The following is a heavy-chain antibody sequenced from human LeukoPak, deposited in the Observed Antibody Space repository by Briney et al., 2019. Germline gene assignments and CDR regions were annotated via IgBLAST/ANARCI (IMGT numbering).Heavy chain of an antibody. CDR1: GFTFSHYW. Sequence: GGSLRLSCAASGFTFSHYWMNWVRQAPGKGLVWVSRINSDGSSASYADSVKGRFTISRDNSKITLYLQMNSLRAEDTAVYYCAKIAYDGSARYFDYWGQGTLVTVSS. CDR2: INSDGSSA. V-gene: IGHV3-74*01. J-gene: IGHJ4*02. D-gene: IGHD3-22*01. CDR3: AKIAYDGSARYFDY.